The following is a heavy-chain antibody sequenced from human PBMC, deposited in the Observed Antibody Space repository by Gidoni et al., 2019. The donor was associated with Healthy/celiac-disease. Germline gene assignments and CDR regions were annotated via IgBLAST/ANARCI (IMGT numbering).Heavy chain of an antibody. CDR2: IYSGGST. CDR3: ARGHGDYDNWFDP. D-gene: IGHD4-17*01. V-gene: IGHV3-53*01. Sequence: EVQLVESGGGLIQPGGSLRLSCAASGFTVSSNYMGWVRQAPGKGLEWVSVIYSGGSTYYADSVKGRFTISRDNSKNTLYLQMNSLRAEDTAVYYCARGHGDYDNWFDPWGQGTLVTVTS. CDR1: GFTVSSNY. J-gene: IGHJ5*02.